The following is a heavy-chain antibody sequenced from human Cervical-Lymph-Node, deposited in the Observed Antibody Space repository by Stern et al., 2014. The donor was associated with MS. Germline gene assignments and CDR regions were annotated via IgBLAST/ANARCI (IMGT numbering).Heavy chain of an antibody. D-gene: IGHD1-26*01. CDR2: ISSNGSAI. J-gene: IGHJ4*02. Sequence: VQLGESGGDLVKPGGSLRLSCAASGFNFSAYDLNWIRQAPGQGLEWLACISSNGSAIYYAASVKDRFIISRYNAKQSLYLQVNSLRAEDTAVYYCARGLPSFWGQGTLVTVSP. CDR1: GFNFSAYD. CDR3: ARGLPSF. V-gene: IGHV3-11*01.